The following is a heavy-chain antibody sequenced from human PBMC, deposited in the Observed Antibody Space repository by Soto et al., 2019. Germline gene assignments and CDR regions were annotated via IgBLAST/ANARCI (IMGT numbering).Heavy chain of an antibody. CDR3: AKTPQSRYSNYYYYMDV. V-gene: IGHV1-69*02. D-gene: IGHD4-4*01. CDR2: IIPILGIA. CDR1: GGTFGSYT. Sequence: GASVKVSCKASGGTFGSYTISWVRQAPGQGLEWMGRIIPILGIANYAQKFQGRVTITADKSTSTAYMELSSLRSEDTAVYYCAKTPQSRYSNYYYYMDVWGKGTKVTVSS. J-gene: IGHJ6*03.